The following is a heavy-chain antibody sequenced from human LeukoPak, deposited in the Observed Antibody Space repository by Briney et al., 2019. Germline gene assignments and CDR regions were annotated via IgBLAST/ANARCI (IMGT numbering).Heavy chain of an antibody. V-gene: IGHV3-7*01. J-gene: IGHJ4*02. Sequence: PGGSLRLSCEASGFTSSSYWMTWVRQAPGKGLEWVANIKEDGSDKYYVDSVKGRFTISRDNAKNSLYLQMNALRADDTAVYYCATWGSIFGVTFFDFWGQGTLVTVSS. D-gene: IGHD3-3*01. CDR1: GFTSSSYW. CDR3: ATWGSIFGVTFFDF. CDR2: IKEDGSDK.